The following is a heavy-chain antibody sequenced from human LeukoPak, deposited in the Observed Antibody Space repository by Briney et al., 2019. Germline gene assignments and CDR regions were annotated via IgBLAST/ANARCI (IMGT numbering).Heavy chain of an antibody. Sequence: ASVKVSCKASGYTFTGYYMHWVRQAPGQGLEWMGRINPNSGGTNYAQKFQGRVTMTRDTSIRTAYMELSRLRSDDTAVYYCARDFFSQLPRLKENWFDPWGQGTLVTVSS. CDR2: INPNSGGT. CDR3: ARDFFSQLPRLKENWFDP. J-gene: IGHJ5*02. CDR1: GYTFTGYY. D-gene: IGHD2-2*01. V-gene: IGHV1-2*06.